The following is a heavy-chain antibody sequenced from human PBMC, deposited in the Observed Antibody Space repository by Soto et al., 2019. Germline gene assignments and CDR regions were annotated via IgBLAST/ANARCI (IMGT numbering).Heavy chain of an antibody. Sequence: QVQLVQSGGEVRKPGASVEVSCKASGFMFTTYGFSWVRQAPGQGLEWMAWISAYNGNKKYAQKFQGRVTMTTDTSTTTVSMELRNPTSGDTAIFYLARTGGGLAARPLEYWGQGTLVTVSS. D-gene: IGHD6-6*01. V-gene: IGHV1-18*01. CDR3: ARTGGGLAARPLEY. CDR2: ISAYNGNK. CDR1: GFMFTTYG. J-gene: IGHJ4*02.